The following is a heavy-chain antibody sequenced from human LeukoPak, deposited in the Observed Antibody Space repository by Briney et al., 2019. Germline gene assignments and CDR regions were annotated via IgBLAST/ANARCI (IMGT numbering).Heavy chain of an antibody. D-gene: IGHD6-19*01. Sequence: SVKVSCKASGGTFSRYAISWVRQAPGQGPEWMGGIIPMFGIANYAQKFQGRVTITADESTSTAYMELSSLRSEDTAVYYCARDRPYTGGWRGFDYWGQGTLVTVSS. CDR2: IIPMFGIA. CDR3: ARDRPYTGGWRGFDY. CDR1: GGTFSRYA. J-gene: IGHJ4*02. V-gene: IGHV1-69*01.